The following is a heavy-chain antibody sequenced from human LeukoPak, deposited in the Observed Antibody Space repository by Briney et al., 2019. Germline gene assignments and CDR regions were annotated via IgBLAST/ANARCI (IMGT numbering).Heavy chain of an antibody. Sequence: PSETLSLTCSVSGDSISTYYWSWIRQSPGKGLEWIGYIYHSGNTNYNPSLKSRVTISADTSNNQFSLRLSSVTAADTAVYYCASRTPAWYFDQWGQGSLVTVSS. CDR3: ASRTPAWYFDQ. J-gene: IGHJ4*02. CDR2: IYHSGNT. CDR1: GDSISTYY. V-gene: IGHV4-59*01.